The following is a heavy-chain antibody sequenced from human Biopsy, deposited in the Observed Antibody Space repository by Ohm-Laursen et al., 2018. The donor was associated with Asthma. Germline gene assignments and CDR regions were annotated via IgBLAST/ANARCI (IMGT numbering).Heavy chain of an antibody. Sequence: TLSFTSRVYGGSISSFYWSWIRQSPEKGLEWMGYVYWTGSTNYNPSLKSRITMSVDTSQNRMFLELTSVTAADTAIYYCVRAVRNEQWLAPFDYWGQGKPVTVSS. CDR3: VRAVRNEQWLAPFDY. CDR1: GGSISSFY. J-gene: IGHJ4*02. CDR2: VYWTGST. D-gene: IGHD6-19*01. V-gene: IGHV4-59*01.